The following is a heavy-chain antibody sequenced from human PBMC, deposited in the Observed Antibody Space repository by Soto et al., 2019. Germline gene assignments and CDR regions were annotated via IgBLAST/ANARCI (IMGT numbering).Heavy chain of an antibody. CDR3: ARGGLDSSGFYYYYYGMDV. CDR1: GYTLIVLS. Sequence: ASVNVSCKVSGYTLIVLSMHWVRQAPRKGLERMGGFDPEDGETIYAQKFQGRVTMTEDTSTDTAYMELSSLRSVDTAVYYCARGGLDSSGFYYYYYGMDVWGQGTTVTVSS. D-gene: IGHD3-22*01. CDR2: FDPEDGET. J-gene: IGHJ6*02. V-gene: IGHV1-24*01.